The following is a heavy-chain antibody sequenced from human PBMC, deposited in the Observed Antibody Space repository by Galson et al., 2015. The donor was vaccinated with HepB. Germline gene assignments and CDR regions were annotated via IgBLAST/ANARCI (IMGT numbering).Heavy chain of an antibody. CDR3: ARALHRTYSSSWYHYFDY. Sequence: ETLSLTCTVSGGSISSYYWGWIRQPPGKGLEWIGTVYYTGSAYYNPSLKSRVTISVDTSKNQFSLKLSSVTAADTAVYYCARALHRTYSSSWYHYFDYWGQGTLVTVSS. CDR2: VYYTGSA. CDR1: GGSISSYY. D-gene: IGHD6-13*01. V-gene: IGHV4-39*07. J-gene: IGHJ4*02.